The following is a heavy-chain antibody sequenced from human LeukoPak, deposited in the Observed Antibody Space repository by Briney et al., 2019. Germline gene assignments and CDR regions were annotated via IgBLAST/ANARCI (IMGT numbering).Heavy chain of an antibody. D-gene: IGHD3-22*01. V-gene: IGHV3-48*03. CDR1: GFTFSNYA. Sequence: SGGSLRLSCAASGFTFSNYAMNWVRQAPGKGLEWVSYISSSGSTIYYADSVKGRFTSSRDNAKNSLYLQMNSLRAEDTAVYYCARSYDTSGYYYYNYYMDVWGKGTTVTVSS. J-gene: IGHJ6*03. CDR3: ARSYDTSGYYYYNYYMDV. CDR2: ISSSGSTI.